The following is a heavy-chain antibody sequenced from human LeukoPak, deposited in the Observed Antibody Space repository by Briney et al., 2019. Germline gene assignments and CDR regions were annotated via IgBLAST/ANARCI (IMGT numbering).Heavy chain of an antibody. CDR3: AKDRPKYYYDSSGYSTFDY. J-gene: IGHJ4*02. V-gene: IGHV3-23*01. CDR2: ISGSGGST. D-gene: IGHD3-22*01. CDR1: GFTFSSYA. Sequence: PGGSLRLSCAASGFTFSSYAMSWVRQAPGKGLEWVSAISGSGGSTYYAVSVKGRFTISRDNSKNTLYLQMNSLRAEDTAVYYCAKDRPKYYYDSSGYSTFDYWGQGTLVTVSS.